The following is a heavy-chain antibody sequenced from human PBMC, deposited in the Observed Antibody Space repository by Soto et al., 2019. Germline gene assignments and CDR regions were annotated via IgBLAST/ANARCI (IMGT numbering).Heavy chain of an antibody. V-gene: IGHV4-59*02. CDR1: GAPVSRYF. CDR2: ISHTGTT. D-gene: IGHD1-7*01. J-gene: IGHJ4*02. Sequence: SETLSLTCRVSGAPVSRYFWGWIRQPPGKGLEWIGHISHTGTTKYNPSLLGRVTISVDTSKDNFSHNLTSVTAADTAVYSCARSRELPPISPIFFDYWGPGAQVTVSS. CDR3: ARSRELPPISPIFFDY.